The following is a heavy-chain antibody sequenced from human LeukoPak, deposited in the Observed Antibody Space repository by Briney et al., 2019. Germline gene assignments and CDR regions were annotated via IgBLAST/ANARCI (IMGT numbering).Heavy chain of an antibody. V-gene: IGHV3-23*01. CDR3: AKAARVMAAAADTGDALDI. CDR1: GFTFSSYA. J-gene: IGHJ3*02. CDR2: ISGSGGST. Sequence: GGSLRLSCAASGFTFSSYAMSWVRQAPGKGLEWVSAISGSGGSTYYADSVKGRFTISRDNSKNTLYLQMNSLRAEDTAVYYCAKAARVMAAAADTGDALDIWGQGTMVTVPS. D-gene: IGHD6-13*01.